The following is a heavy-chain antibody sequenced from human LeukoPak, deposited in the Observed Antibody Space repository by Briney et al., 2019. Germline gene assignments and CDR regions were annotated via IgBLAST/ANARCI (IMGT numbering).Heavy chain of an antibody. CDR2: IIPMVDSA. Sequence: GASVKVSCKVSGGTFSNNVINWIRQAPGQGLEWMGGIIPMVDSANYVQKFQGRVTITADISTTTAYLELSSLRYEDTAMYYCARVRQYSSWNFDYWGQGTLVTVSS. CDR1: GGTFSNNV. V-gene: IGHV1-69*06. D-gene: IGHD6-6*01. J-gene: IGHJ4*02. CDR3: ARVRQYSSWNFDY.